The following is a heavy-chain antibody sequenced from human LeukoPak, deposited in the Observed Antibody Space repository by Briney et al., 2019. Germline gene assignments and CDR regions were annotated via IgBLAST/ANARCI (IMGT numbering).Heavy chain of an antibody. D-gene: IGHD6-13*01. CDR1: GYTLTELS. J-gene: IGHJ4*02. CDR3: ATPGIAAAGTTYFDY. Sequence: ASRKGSCKVSGYTLTELSMDWGRQTPGKGLEWMGGFDPEDGETIYAQKFQGRVTMTEDTSTDTAYMELSSLRSEDTAVYYCATPGIAAAGTTYFDYWGQGTLVTVSS. V-gene: IGHV1-24*01. CDR2: FDPEDGET.